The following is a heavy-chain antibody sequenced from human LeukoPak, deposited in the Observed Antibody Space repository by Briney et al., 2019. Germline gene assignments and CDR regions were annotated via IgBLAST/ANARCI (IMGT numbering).Heavy chain of an antibody. Sequence: KPSETLSLTCTVSGGSISSYYWSWIRQPAGKGLEWIGRIYTSGSTNYNPSLKSRVTMSVDTSKNQFSLKLSSVAAADTAVYYCARVRDCSSTSCYDNWFDPWGQGTLVTVSS. D-gene: IGHD2-2*01. CDR1: GGSISSYY. CDR3: ARVRDCSSTSCYDNWFDP. CDR2: IYTSGST. V-gene: IGHV4-4*07. J-gene: IGHJ5*02.